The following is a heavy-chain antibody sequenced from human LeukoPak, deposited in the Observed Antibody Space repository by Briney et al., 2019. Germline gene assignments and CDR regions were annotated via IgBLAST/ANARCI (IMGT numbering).Heavy chain of an antibody. CDR1: GGSISSDDDY. CDR2: IHHSGSS. Sequence: SQTLSLTCTVSGGSISSDDDYWSWIRQPPGKGLEWIGYIHHSGSSYHTPSLKSRVSMSIDTSKNQFSLKLTSVTAADTAVYYCARMDYSDLYYFDYWDQGTLVTVSS. CDR3: ARMDYSDLYYFDY. V-gene: IGHV4-30-4*01. D-gene: IGHD4-17*01. J-gene: IGHJ4*02.